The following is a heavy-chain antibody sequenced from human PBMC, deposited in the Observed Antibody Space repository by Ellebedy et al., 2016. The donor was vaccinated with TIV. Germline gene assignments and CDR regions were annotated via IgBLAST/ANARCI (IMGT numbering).Heavy chain of an antibody. J-gene: IGHJ6*02. Sequence: MPSETLSLTCAVSGGSFNNYFWNWIRQSPGKGLEWIGCVSYSGATSYNPSLKNRVSIAVDKSNNQVFLNLMSVSAADTGTYSCAREEVTVVRGTRRGQGKTRLGKGLDVWGQGTTVTVS. CDR2: VSYSGAT. D-gene: IGHD3-10*01. CDR1: GGSFNNYF. CDR3: AREEVTVVRGTRRGQGKTRLGKGLDV. V-gene: IGHV4-59*12.